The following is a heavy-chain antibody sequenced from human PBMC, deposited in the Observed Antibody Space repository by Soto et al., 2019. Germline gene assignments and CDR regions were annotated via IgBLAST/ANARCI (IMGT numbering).Heavy chain of an antibody. CDR3: ARVPATGGDAFDV. D-gene: IGHD1-26*01. CDR2: INPGGGFT. J-gene: IGHJ3*01. Sequence: QEILVQSGAEVRKPGASVNISCRASGFTLTNYYIHWVRQAPGQGLEWMGIINPGGGFTTYAQKFQGRVTVTRDTSTTTVYMDLRSLRYDDTAVYYCARVPATGGDAFDVWGQGTMVIVSA. V-gene: IGHV1-46*01. CDR1: GFTLTNYY.